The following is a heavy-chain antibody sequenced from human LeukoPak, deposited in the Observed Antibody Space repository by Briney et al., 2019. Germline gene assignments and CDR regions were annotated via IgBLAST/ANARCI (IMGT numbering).Heavy chain of an antibody. J-gene: IGHJ4*02. CDR2: INHSGST. Sequence: PSETLSLTCAVYGGSFSGYYWSWIRQPPGKGLEWIGEINHSGSTNYNPSLESRVTISVDTSKNQFSLKLSSVTAADTAVYYCVRYTVYFDYWGQGTLVTVSS. CDR3: VRYTVYFDY. V-gene: IGHV4-34*01. CDR1: GGSFSGYY. D-gene: IGHD4-11*01.